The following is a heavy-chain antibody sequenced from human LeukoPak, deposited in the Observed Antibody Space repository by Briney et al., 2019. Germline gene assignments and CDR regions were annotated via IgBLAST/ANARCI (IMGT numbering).Heavy chain of an antibody. V-gene: IGHV3-7*04. J-gene: IGHJ3*02. CDR2: IEPDDSEI. Sequence: PGGSLRLSCVASGFTFTNNWMTWVRQVPGKGLEWVANIEPDDSEIYYVASVRGRFTISRDTPKNSVFLQMNSLRVEDTAIYYCARGRAIDIWGRGTMVTVSS. CDR1: GFTFTNNW. CDR3: ARGRAIDI.